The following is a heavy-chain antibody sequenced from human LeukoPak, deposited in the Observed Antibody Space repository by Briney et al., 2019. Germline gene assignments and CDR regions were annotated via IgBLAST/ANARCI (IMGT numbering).Heavy chain of an antibody. J-gene: IGHJ4*02. V-gene: IGHV3-23*01. CDR2: ISGSGGST. Sequence: PGGSLRLSCAASGFTFSSYAMSWVRQAPGKGLEWVSAISGSGGSTYYADSVKGRFTISRDNSKNTLYLQMNSLRAEDTAVYYCAKVSGYYYGSGSYLPLYYFDYWGQGTLVTVSS. CDR3: AKVSGYYYGSGSYLPLYYFDY. D-gene: IGHD3-10*01. CDR1: GFTFSSYA.